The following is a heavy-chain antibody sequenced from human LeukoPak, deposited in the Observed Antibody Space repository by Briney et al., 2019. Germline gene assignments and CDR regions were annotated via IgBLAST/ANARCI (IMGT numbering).Heavy chain of an antibody. Sequence: SQTLSLTCTVSGGSISSGSYYWSWIRQPAGKGLGWIGRIYTSGSTNYNPSLKSRVTISVDTSKNQFSLKLSSVTAADTAVYYCARDQGGSGSYSPWYYYYYMDVWGKGTTVTISS. CDR3: ARDQGGSGSYSPWYYYYYMDV. J-gene: IGHJ6*03. CDR2: IYTSGST. D-gene: IGHD3-10*01. CDR1: GGSISSGSYY. V-gene: IGHV4-61*02.